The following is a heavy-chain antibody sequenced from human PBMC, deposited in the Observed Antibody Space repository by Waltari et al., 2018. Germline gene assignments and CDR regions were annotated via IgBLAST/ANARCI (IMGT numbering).Heavy chain of an antibody. CDR2: IIPIFGTA. J-gene: IGHJ5*02. V-gene: IGHV1-69*08. CDR3: ATEAAAGNWFDP. CDR1: GGTFSSYA. Sequence: QVQLVQSGAEVKKPGSSVKVSCKASGGTFSSYAISWVRQAPGQGLEWMGRIIPIFGTANYAQKFQGRVTMTEDTSTDTAYMELSSLRSEDTAVYYCATEAAAGNWFDPWGQGTLVIVSS. D-gene: IGHD6-13*01.